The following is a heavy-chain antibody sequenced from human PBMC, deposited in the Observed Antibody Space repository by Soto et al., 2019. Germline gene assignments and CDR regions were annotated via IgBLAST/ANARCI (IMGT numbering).Heavy chain of an antibody. CDR1: GFMFSTYS. CDR2: ISSSSDYT. V-gene: IGHV3-21*01. D-gene: IGHD2-15*01. J-gene: IGHJ6*02. CDR3: ARDPYGGNAGPYFYYYGMDV. Sequence: EVQLVESGGGLVKPGGSLRLSCAASGFMFSTYSTNWVRQAPGKGLEGVASISSSSDYTYYADSVKGRFTISRDNAKNSLYLHMNSLRAEDTAVYYCARDPYGGNAGPYFYYYGMDVWGQGTTVTVSS.